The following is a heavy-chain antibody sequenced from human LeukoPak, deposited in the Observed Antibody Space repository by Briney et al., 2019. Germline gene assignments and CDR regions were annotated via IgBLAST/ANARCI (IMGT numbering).Heavy chain of an antibody. CDR2: IYPGDSET. V-gene: IGHV5-51*01. Sequence: GESLKISCKGSEYSFSSYWIGWVRQMPGKGLEWMGIIYPGDSETRSSPSFQGQVTISAAKSISTAYLQWNSLKASGTAMYYCARRGHYYDSSGYLRPDAFDIWGQGTMVTVSS. J-gene: IGHJ3*02. D-gene: IGHD3-22*01. CDR3: ARRGHYYDSSGYLRPDAFDI. CDR1: EYSFSSYW.